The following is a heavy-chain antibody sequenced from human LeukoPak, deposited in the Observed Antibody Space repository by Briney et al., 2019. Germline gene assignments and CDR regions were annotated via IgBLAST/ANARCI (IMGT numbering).Heavy chain of an antibody. J-gene: IGHJ4*02. CDR3: AAGLSDYDPLSSRYFFNY. CDR1: GFTFSDYY. V-gene: IGHV3-11*06. CDR2: ISSSGSLT. Sequence: KSGGSLRLSCAASGFTFSDYYMSWVRQAPGRGLEWLSYISSSGSLTNHADSVKGRFTISRDNAKNSLFLQMDSLRAEDTAVYYCAAGLSDYDPLSSRYFFNYWGQGTLVTVSS. D-gene: IGHD5-12*01.